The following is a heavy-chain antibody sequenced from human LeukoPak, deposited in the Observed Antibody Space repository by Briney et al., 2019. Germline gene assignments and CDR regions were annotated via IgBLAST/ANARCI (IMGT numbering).Heavy chain of an antibody. D-gene: IGHD6-19*01. CDR2: IIPILGIA. J-gene: IGHJ4*02. CDR1: GGTFSSYT. CDR3: ARGSDSSGWYHY. Sequence: VALVKVSCKASGGTFSSYTISWVRQAPGQGLEWMGRIIPILGIANYAQKFQGRVTITADKSTSTAYMELSSLRSEDTAVYYCARGSDSSGWYHYWGQGTLVTVSS. V-gene: IGHV1-69*02.